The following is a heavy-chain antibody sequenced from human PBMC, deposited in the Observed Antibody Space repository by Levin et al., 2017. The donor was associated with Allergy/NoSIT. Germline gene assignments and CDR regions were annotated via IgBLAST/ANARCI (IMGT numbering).Heavy chain of an antibody. CDR2: INPNSGGT. V-gene: IGHV1-2*02. CDR1: GYTFTGYY. Sequence: GESLKFSCKASGYTFTGYYMHWVRQAPGQGLEWMGWINPNSGGTNYAQKFQGRVTMTRDTSISTAYMELSRLRSDDTAVYYCARGYNWNDPYYFDYWGQGTLVTVSS. J-gene: IGHJ4*02. CDR3: ARGYNWNDPYYFDY. D-gene: IGHD1-20*01.